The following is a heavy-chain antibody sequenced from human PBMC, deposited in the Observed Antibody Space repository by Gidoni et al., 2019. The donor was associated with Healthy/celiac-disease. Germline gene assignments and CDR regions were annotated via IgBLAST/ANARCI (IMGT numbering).Heavy chain of an antibody. CDR1: GSTFTRHY. CDR2: INPSGGST. Sequence: VQRVHSRAEVKKPGASVNVSCTTSGSTFTRHYMHWVRQAPGQGLGWMGIINPSGGSTSYAQKYQGRVTMTRNTTTSTVYMELSSLRSEETAVYYCARVVWNYGGNPLAFDIWGQGTMVTVSS. V-gene: IGHV1-46*01. CDR3: ARVVWNYGGNPLAFDI. J-gene: IGHJ3*02. D-gene: IGHD1-7*01.